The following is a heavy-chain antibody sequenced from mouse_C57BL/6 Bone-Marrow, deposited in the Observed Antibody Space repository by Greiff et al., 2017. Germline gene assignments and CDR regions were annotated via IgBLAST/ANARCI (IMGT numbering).Heavy chain of an antibody. D-gene: IGHD4-1*01. Sequence: LVESGAELVRPGASVTLSCKASGYTFTDYEMHWVKQTPVHGLEWIGAIDPETGGTAYNQKFKGKAILTADKSSSTAYMELRSLTSEDSAVYYCTGGASRGTWGYFDVWGTGTTVTVSS. CDR1: GYTFTDYE. V-gene: IGHV1-15*01. J-gene: IGHJ1*03. CDR2: IDPETGGT. CDR3: TGGASRGTWGYFDV.